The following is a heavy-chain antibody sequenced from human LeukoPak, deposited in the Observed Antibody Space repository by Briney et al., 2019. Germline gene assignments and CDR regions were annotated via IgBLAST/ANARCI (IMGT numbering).Heavy chain of an antibody. V-gene: IGHV1-8*01. CDR2: MNPNSGNT. Sequence: ASVKVSCKASGYTFTSYDVNWVRQATGQGLEWMGWMNPNSGNTDYAQKFQGRVTMTRNTSMSTAYMELSSLRSEDTAVYYCAIHRQNYYDSSGYDYWGQGTLVTVSS. CDR1: GYTFTSYD. D-gene: IGHD3-22*01. J-gene: IGHJ4*02. CDR3: AIHRQNYYDSSGYDY.